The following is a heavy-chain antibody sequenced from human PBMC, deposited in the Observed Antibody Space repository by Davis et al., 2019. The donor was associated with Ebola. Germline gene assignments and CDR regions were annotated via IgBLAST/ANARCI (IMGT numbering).Heavy chain of an antibody. D-gene: IGHD4-17*01. V-gene: IGHV3-48*02. Sequence: PGGSLRLSCAASGFTFSSYSMNWVRQAPGKGLEWVSYISSSSSTIYYADSVKGRFTISRDNAKNSLYLQMNSLRDEDTAVYYCARAQRATVTGDFDYWGQGTLVTVSS. CDR1: GFTFSSYS. J-gene: IGHJ4*02. CDR2: ISSSSSTI. CDR3: ARAQRATVTGDFDY.